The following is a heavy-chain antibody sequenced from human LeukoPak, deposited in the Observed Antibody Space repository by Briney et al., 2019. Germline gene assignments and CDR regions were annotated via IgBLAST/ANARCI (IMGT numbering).Heavy chain of an antibody. CDR2: IIAILSQA. D-gene: IGHD4-17*01. CDR1: GGTFSTYA. CDR3: ATGGDYRDAFDM. Sequence: ASVRMSCKASGGTFSTYAISWVRQAPGQGLEWMGRIIAILSQANYAQKFRGRVSITADESTTTAYLELSRLRSEDTAVYYCATGGDYRDAFDMWGEGTIATVSS. V-gene: IGHV1-69*11. J-gene: IGHJ3*02.